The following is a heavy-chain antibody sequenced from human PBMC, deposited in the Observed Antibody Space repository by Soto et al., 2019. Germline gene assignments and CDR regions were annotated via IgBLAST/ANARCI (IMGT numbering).Heavy chain of an antibody. CDR1: GFTFSNAW. Sequence: EVQLVESGGGLVKPGGSLRLSCAASGFTFSNAWMNWFRQAPGKGLEWVGRMKSKTGGGTPDSAAPVKGRFTMSRDDSKNTQYLKMNSLKAEDTAVYYCTTRFNGAVVVAAYPKLDYWGQGTLVTVSS. D-gene: IGHD2-15*01. CDR2: MKSKTGGGTP. CDR3: TTRFNGAVVVAAYPKLDY. V-gene: IGHV3-15*07. J-gene: IGHJ4*02.